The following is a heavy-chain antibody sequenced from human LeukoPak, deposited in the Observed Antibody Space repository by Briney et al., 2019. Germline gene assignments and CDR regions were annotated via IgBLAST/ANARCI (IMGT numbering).Heavy chain of an antibody. CDR3: ARCSGYDLEGGGYYYMDV. CDR2: INPTTGST. Sequence: GASVKVSCKASGYTFTNFYLHWVRQAPGQGLEWMGIINPTTGSTTYAQKLQGGVTMTRDMSTSTVYMELSRLRSDDTAVYYCARCSGYDLEGGGYYYMDVWGKGTTVTVSS. D-gene: IGHD5-12*01. V-gene: IGHV1-46*01. J-gene: IGHJ6*03. CDR1: GYTFTNFY.